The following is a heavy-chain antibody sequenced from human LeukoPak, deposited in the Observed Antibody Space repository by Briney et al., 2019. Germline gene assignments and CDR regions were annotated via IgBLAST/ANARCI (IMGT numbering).Heavy chain of an antibody. D-gene: IGHD1-20*01. CDR2: IYYSGST. CDR1: GGSISSSSHY. J-gene: IGHJ6*02. Sequence: SETLSLTCTVSGGSISSSSHYWGWIRQPPGKGLEWIGYIYYSGSTNYNPSLKSRVTISVDTSKNQFSLKLSSVTAADTAVYYCARSDITGTTYYYYGMDVWGQGTTVTVSS. V-gene: IGHV4-61*05. CDR3: ARSDITGTTYYYYGMDV.